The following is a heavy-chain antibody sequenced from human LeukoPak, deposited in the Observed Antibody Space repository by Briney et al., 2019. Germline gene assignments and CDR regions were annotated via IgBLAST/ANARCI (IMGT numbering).Heavy chain of an antibody. Sequence: PGGSLRLSCAASGLTFDDYAMHWVRQAPGKGLEWVSGISWNSGSIGYADSVKGRFTISRDNAKNSLYLQMHSLRAEDTALYYCAKGQQWLVPDFDYWGQGTLVTVSS. D-gene: IGHD6-19*01. J-gene: IGHJ4*02. CDR2: ISWNSGSI. CDR1: GLTFDDYA. CDR3: AKGQQWLVPDFDY. V-gene: IGHV3-9*01.